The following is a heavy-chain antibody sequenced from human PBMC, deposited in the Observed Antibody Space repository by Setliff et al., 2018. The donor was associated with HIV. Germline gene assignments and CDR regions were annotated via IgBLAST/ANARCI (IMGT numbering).Heavy chain of an antibody. CDR1: GGSISSYS. CDR3: ASQNIAARRYFQH. V-gene: IGHV4-59*01. D-gene: IGHD6-6*01. CDR2: IYYGRSA. Sequence: SQTLSLTCTVSGGSISSYSWSWIRQVPGKGLEWIGNIYYGRSANYKPSLKSRVAISTDWHRNQLSLELSSVTAADTAVYYCASQNIAARRYFQHWGQGTLVTVSS. J-gene: IGHJ1*01.